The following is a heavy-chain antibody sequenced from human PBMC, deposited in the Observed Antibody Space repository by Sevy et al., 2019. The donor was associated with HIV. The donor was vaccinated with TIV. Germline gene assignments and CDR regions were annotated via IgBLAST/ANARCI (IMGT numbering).Heavy chain of an antibody. V-gene: IGHV3-15*01. Sequence: GGSLRLSCTASEFTFSNAWMTWVRQTPERGLEWVALIKPITDAGTTDYAAPVQGRFTISRDDSKNTVYLQLNSLKTEDTAVYYCTAGPVSFWGQGTLVTVSS. CDR3: TAGPVSF. CDR2: IKPITDAGTT. D-gene: IGHD3-16*01. CDR1: EFTFSNAW. J-gene: IGHJ4*02.